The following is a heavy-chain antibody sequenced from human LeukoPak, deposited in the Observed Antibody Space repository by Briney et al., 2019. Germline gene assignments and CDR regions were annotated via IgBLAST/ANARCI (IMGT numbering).Heavy chain of an antibody. J-gene: IGHJ4*02. Sequence: PGRSLRLSCAASGFTFDDYAMHWVRQAPGKGLEWVSGISWNSGSTGYVDSVKGRFTISRDNSKNTLYFQMNSLRAEDTAVYYCARGLRYSSGWYYFDFWGQGTLVTVSS. CDR1: GFTFDDYA. CDR3: ARGLRYSSGWYYFDF. D-gene: IGHD6-19*01. CDR2: ISWNSGST. V-gene: IGHV3-9*01.